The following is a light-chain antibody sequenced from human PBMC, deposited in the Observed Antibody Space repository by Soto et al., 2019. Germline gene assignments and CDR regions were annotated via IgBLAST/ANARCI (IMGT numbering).Light chain of an antibody. Sequence: EIVLTQSPGTLSLSPGERATLSCSARQNLCSGCLACYQQKPVHSSNILIHASSTTSTGIPDRFSGNGSETDFTLSIRRLEPEDFAVYCCQQYDTSPQTFCQGTKVDIK. CDR2: ASS. CDR1: QNLCSGC. J-gene: IGKJ1*01. V-gene: IGKV3-20*01. CDR3: QQYDTSPQT.